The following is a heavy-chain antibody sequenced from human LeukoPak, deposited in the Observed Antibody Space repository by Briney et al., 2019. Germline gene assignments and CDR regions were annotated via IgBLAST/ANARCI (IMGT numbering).Heavy chain of an antibody. CDR2: VHLSGRT. CDR3: AREGGPYRPLDY. V-gene: IGHV4-4*02. Sequence: SGTLSLTCGVSGGSISSTNWWTWVRQPPGEGLEWIGEVHLSGRTNYNPSLESRVTMSVDMSEKHISLKLTSVTAADTAVYYCAREGGPYRPLDYSGQGTLVTVSS. CDR1: GGSISSTNW. J-gene: IGHJ4*02.